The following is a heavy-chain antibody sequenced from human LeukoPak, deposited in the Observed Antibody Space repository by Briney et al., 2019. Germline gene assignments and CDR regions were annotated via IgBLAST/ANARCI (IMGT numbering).Heavy chain of an antibody. CDR3: TSDVSVNWCYY. V-gene: IGHV4-39*01. CDR1: GGSISSSNHY. J-gene: IGHJ4*02. CDR2: FYYNRIT. Sequence: SETLSLTCTVSGGSISSSNHYWGWIRQPPGKGLEWIGSFYYNRITYYNPSLKSRVTMSVDVSRNQFSLKMISVTASDTAVYYCTSDVSVNWCYYWGQGTLVTVSS. D-gene: IGHD4/OR15-4a*01.